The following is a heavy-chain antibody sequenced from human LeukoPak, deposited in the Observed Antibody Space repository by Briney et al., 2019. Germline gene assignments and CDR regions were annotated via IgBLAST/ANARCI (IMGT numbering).Heavy chain of an antibody. Sequence: RPGGSLRLSCAASGFTFSSYWMHWVRQAPGKGLEWVSDISSTSIYTNYADSVKGRFTISRDNAKNSLYLQMNSLRAEDTAVYYCAREDGYSSSWYSDYWGQGTLVTVSS. D-gene: IGHD6-13*01. CDR3: AREDGYSSSWYSDY. CDR2: ISSTSIYT. CDR1: GFTFSSYW. V-gene: IGHV3-11*05. J-gene: IGHJ4*02.